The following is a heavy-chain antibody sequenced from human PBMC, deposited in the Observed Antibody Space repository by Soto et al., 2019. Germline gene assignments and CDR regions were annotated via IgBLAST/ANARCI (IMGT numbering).Heavy chain of an antibody. V-gene: IGHV3-30*18. CDR1: GFTFNIYG. CDR2: ISYDGRNQ. Sequence: PGGSLRLSCAASGFTFNIYGMHWVRQAPDKGLEWVALISYDGRNQYYADSVKGRFTISRDNSKNTLFLQMNSLRADDTAVYYCAKDQASGQGSFDSWGQGTLVTVSS. CDR3: AKDQASGQGSFDS. J-gene: IGHJ4*02.